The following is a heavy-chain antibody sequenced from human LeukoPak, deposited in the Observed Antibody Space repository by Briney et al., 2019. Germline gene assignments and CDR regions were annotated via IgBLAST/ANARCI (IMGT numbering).Heavy chain of an antibody. V-gene: IGHV3-30-3*01. J-gene: IGHJ4*02. CDR3: ARDNNADY. CDR1: GFIFSHYS. D-gene: IGHD1/OR15-1a*01. CDR2: IPFDESIK. Sequence: GGSLRLSCTASGFIFSHYSMLWVRQAPGKGLEWVAVIPFDESIKYYADSVGGRFTISRDNSKNTLYLQMNSLRVEDTAIYYCARDNNADYWGQGTLVTVSS.